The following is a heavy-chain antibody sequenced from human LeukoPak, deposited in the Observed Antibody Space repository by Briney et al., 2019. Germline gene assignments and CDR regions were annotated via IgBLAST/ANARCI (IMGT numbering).Heavy chain of an antibody. CDR1: GGSISSDY. CDR2: IYYTGIT. J-gene: IGHJ5*02. V-gene: IGHV4-59*08. Sequence: PSETLSLTCAVSGGSISSDYWSWIRQPPGKGLEWIGYIYYTGITNYSPSLRSRVTISVDTSKNQFSLNLTSVTAADTAVYYCARLRRSAGISWGQGTLVTVSS. D-gene: IGHD2-15*01. CDR3: ARLRRSAGIS.